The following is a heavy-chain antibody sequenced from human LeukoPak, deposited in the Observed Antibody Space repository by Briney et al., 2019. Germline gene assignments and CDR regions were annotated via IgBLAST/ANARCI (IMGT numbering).Heavy chain of an antibody. CDR2: INPNSGGT. Sequence: ASVKVSCKASGYTFTGYYMHWVRQAPGQGLEWMGWINPNSGGTNYAQKFQCRVTMTRDTSISTAYMELSRLRSDDTAVYYCARDPDDYLFFDYWGQGTLVTVSS. J-gene: IGHJ4*02. CDR3: ARDPDDYLFFDY. V-gene: IGHV1-2*02. D-gene: IGHD4-11*01. CDR1: GYTFTGYY.